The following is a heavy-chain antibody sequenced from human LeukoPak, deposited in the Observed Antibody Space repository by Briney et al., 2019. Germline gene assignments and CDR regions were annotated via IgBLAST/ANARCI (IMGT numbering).Heavy chain of an antibody. D-gene: IGHD6-13*01. CDR1: GGSISSCY. V-gene: IGHV4-4*07. J-gene: IGHJ4*02. CDR2: IFTSGNT. Sequence: PSETLSLTCAVSGGSISSCYWSWIRQPAGKGLEWIGRIFTSGNTKYNPSLKSRVTMSVDTSRNQFSLKMSSVTAADTAVYYCARDSSSWPYHFDYWGQGTLVTVSS. CDR3: ARDSSSWPYHFDY.